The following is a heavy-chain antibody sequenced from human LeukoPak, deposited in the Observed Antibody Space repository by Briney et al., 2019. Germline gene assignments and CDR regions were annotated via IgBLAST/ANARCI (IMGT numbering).Heavy chain of an antibody. CDR1: GYTFTSYG. J-gene: IGHJ4*02. Sequence: ASVKVSCKASGYTFTSYGISWVRQAPGQGLEWMGWISAYNGNTNYAQKLQGRVTMTTDTSTSTAYMELRSLRSDDTAVYYCARDVREYYGSWSLYYWGQGTLVSVSS. D-gene: IGHD3-10*01. CDR3: ARDVREYYGSWSLYY. CDR2: ISAYNGNT. V-gene: IGHV1-18*01.